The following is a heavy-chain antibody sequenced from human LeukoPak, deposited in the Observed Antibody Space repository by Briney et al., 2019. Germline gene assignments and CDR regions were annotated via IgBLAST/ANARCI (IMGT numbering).Heavy chain of an antibody. Sequence: GGSLRLSCAASGFTFNIYGIHWVRQAPGKGLEWVAVISYDGSNKYYADSVKGRFTISRDNSKNTLYLQMNSLRAEDTAVYYCAKEFRYCSGGSCGTIFDYWGQGTLVTVSS. CDR2: ISYDGSNK. V-gene: IGHV3-30*18. J-gene: IGHJ4*02. CDR1: GFTFNIYG. D-gene: IGHD2-15*01. CDR3: AKEFRYCSGGSCGTIFDY.